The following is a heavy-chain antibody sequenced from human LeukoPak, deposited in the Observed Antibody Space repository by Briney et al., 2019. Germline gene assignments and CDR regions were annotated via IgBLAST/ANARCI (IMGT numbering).Heavy chain of an antibody. J-gene: IGHJ3*02. Sequence: PSQTLSLTCAISGDSVSSNSAAWNWIRQSPSRGLEWLGKTYYRSKWYNDYAASVKSRISINPDTSKNQFSLHLNSVTPEDTAVYYCARGLSGALGSGGQGTMVTVSA. CDR2: TYYRSKWYN. V-gene: IGHV6-1*01. CDR3: ARGLSGALGS. CDR1: GDSVSSNSAA. D-gene: IGHD5/OR15-5a*01.